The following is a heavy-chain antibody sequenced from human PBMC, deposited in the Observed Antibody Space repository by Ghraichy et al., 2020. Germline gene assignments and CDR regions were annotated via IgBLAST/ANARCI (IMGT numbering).Heavy chain of an antibody. CDR1: GGSISSSSYY. CDR2: IYYSGST. J-gene: IGHJ6*02. V-gene: IGHV4-39*06. Sequence: SETLSLTCTVSGGSISSSSYYWGWIRQPPGKGLEWIGSIYYSGSTYYNPSLKSRVTISVDTSKNQFPLKLSSVTAADTAVYYCARHPPPPYYYYGMDVWGQGTTVTVSS. CDR3: ARHPPPPYYYYGMDV.